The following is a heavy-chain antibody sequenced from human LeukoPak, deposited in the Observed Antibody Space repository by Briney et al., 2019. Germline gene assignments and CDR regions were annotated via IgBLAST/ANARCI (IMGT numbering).Heavy chain of an antibody. Sequence: SETLSLTCTVCGGLMSSYYWIWLRQPRGKGLVGIGYIYYCGSNNYNRSLKRRVTISVDTYKNQFSLELRSVTGADSAVFFWGSHSLYSYESSGPSGCWGQATLVTASA. CDR3: GSHSLYSYESSGPSGC. D-gene: IGHD3-22*01. J-gene: IGHJ4*02. CDR2: IYYCGSN. V-gene: IGHV4-59*08. CDR1: GGLMSSYY.